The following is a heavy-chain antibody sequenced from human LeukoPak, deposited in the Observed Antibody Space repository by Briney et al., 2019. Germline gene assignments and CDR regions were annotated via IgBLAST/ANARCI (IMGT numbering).Heavy chain of an antibody. Sequence: SETLSLTCAVSGYSISSGYYWGWIRQPPGKGLEWIGSIYHSGSTYYNPSLKSRVTISVDTSKNQFSLKLSSVTAADTAVYYCAGLWFGELLTSAWYYCMDVWGKGTTVTVSS. J-gene: IGHJ6*03. CDR1: GYSISSGYY. CDR2: IYHSGST. CDR3: AGLWFGELLTSAWYYCMDV. D-gene: IGHD3-10*01. V-gene: IGHV4-38-2*01.